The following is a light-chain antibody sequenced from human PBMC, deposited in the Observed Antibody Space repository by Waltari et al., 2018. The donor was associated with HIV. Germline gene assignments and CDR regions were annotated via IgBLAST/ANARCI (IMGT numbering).Light chain of an antibody. CDR2: STS. V-gene: IGKV1-9*01. Sequence: DIQLTPSPSFLSASVGDRVTITCRASQGINHFLAWYQQKPGKAPKLLIYSTSTLYSGVPSRFSGSGSGTEFTLTISSLQPEDFATYYCQQVNRSPLTFGGGTKVEIK. CDR1: QGINHF. J-gene: IGKJ4*01. CDR3: QQVNRSPLT.